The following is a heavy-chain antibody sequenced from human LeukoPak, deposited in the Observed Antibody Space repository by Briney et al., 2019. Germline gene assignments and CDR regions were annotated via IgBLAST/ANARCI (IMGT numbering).Heavy chain of an antibody. CDR2: LSASGGST. J-gene: IGHJ4*02. CDR1: GSFSSYV. V-gene: IGHV3-23*01. Sequence: GGSLRLSCAASGSFSSYVMTWVRQAPGRGLEWVSTLSASGGSTYYADSVKGRFTISRDNSKNTLYLQMSSLRAEDTAVYFCAKDLILVLPAAYDYWGQGTLGTVSS. CDR3: AKDLILVLPAAYDY. D-gene: IGHD2-2*01.